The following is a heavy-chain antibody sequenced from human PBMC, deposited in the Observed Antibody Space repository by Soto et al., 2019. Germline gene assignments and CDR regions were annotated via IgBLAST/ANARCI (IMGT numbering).Heavy chain of an antibody. Sequence: ASVKVSCKASGYTFTSYGISWVRQAPGQGLEWMGWISAYNGNTNYAQKLQGRVTMTTDTSTSTAYMELRSLRSDDTAVYYCARDRREYSSSAEAFDYWGQGTLVTVSS. J-gene: IGHJ4*02. CDR3: ARDRREYSSSAEAFDY. CDR1: GYTFTSYG. D-gene: IGHD6-6*01. CDR2: ISAYNGNT. V-gene: IGHV1-18*04.